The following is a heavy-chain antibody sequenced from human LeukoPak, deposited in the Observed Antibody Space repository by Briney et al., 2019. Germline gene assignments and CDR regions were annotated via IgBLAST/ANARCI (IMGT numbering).Heavy chain of an antibody. CDR2: INPNSGGT. CDR1: GYSFIACN. CDR3: ARGVGSSWFDP. D-gene: IGHD2-2*01. V-gene: IGHV1-2*02. Sequence: GASVKVSCKASGYSFIACNIHWVRQAPGQGLEWMAWINPNSGGTNTAQKFQGRVTMTRDSSISTAYMELSSLTSDDTAMYYCARGVGSSWFDPWGQGTLVTVSS. J-gene: IGHJ5*02.